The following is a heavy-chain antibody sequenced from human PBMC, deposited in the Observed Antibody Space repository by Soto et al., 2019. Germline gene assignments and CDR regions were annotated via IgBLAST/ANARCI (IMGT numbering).Heavy chain of an antibody. J-gene: IGHJ4*02. CDR3: ARVMVVAGHYYFDY. V-gene: IGHV3-72*01. Sequence: GALRLSRAASGFTFSDHYIDRVRQAPGKGLEWVGRIRKRTNSYTTEYAASVKGRFTISRDDSKNSLYLQMNSLKTDDTAVYYCARVMVVAGHYYFDYWGQGTLVTVSS. CDR2: IRKRTNSYTT. CDR1: GFTFSDHY. D-gene: IGHD6-19*01.